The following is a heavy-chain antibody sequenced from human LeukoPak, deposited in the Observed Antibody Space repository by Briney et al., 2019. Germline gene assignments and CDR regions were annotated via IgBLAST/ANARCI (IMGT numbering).Heavy chain of an antibody. D-gene: IGHD6-13*01. J-gene: IGHJ4*02. CDR1: GFTFSRYS. CDR2: ISSSSSYI. Sequence: GGSLRLSCAASGFTFSRYSMNWVRQAPGRGLEWVSSISSSSSYIYYVDSVKGRFTISRDNAQNSLYLQMNSLRADDTAVYFCAREDAAAAGTPPAIDYWGQGTLVTVSS. V-gene: IGHV3-21*01. CDR3: AREDAAAAGTPPAIDY.